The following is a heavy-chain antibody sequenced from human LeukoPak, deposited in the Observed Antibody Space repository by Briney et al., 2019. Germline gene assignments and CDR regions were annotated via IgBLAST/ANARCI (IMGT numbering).Heavy chain of an antibody. V-gene: IGHV3-30-3*01. Sequence: GRSLRLSCAASGFTFSSYAMHWVRQAPGKGLEWVAVISYDGSNKYYADSVKGRFTISRDNSKNTLYLQMNSPRAEDTAVYYCARSLPVTTPCDYWGQGTLVTVSS. J-gene: IGHJ4*02. D-gene: IGHD4-17*01. CDR1: GFTFSSYA. CDR2: ISYDGSNK. CDR3: ARSLPVTTPCDY.